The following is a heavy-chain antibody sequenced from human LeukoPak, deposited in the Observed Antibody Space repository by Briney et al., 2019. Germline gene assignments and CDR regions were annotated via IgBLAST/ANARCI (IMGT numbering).Heavy chain of an antibody. CDR3: ARSADGYTCGHFDF. V-gene: IGHV1-2*02. J-gene: IGHJ4*02. D-gene: IGHD5-18*01. CDR2: INPNTGDT. Sequence: ASVKVSCKAFGYTFTAYYMHWVRQAPGQGLEWMGWINPNTGDTNYAQNFQGRVTMNRDTSISTAYMELSSLRSDGTAVYYCARSADGYTCGHFDFWGQGTLVTVSS. CDR1: GYTFTAYY.